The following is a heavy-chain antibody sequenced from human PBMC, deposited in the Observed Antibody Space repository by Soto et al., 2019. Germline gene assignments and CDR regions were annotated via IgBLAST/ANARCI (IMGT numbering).Heavy chain of an antibody. CDR1: GFSLSTSGMC. J-gene: IGHJ4*02. CDR2: IDWDDDK. V-gene: IGHV2-70*01. CDR3: ARFLTEPRDGYSEGAIDS. D-gene: IGHD5-18*01. Sequence: SGPTLVNPTQTLTLTCTFSGFSLSTSGMCVSWIRQPPGKSLEWLAPIDWDDDKYYSTSLKTRLAISNDTSKDQVVLTMTNMDPMDTATYYCARFLTEPRDGYSEGAIDSWGQGALVPVSS.